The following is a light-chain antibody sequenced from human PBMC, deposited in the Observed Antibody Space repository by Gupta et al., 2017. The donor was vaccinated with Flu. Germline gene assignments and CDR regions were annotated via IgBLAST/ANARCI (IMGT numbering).Light chain of an antibody. CDR1: SSNIGSNY. CDR2: RNN. CDR3: ASWDAGLRGWV. Sequence: SVLTPPPSPSGTPGQRAYLSCSGSSSNIGSNYVYWYQQLPGTAPKLLIYRNNQRPSGVPDRFSGSKSGTSASLAISGLRSDDESDYYCASWDAGLRGWVFGGGTKLTVL. V-gene: IGLV1-47*01. J-gene: IGLJ3*02.